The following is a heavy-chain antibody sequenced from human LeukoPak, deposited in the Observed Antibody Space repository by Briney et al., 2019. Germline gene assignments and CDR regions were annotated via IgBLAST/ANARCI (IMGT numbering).Heavy chain of an antibody. CDR3: ARDRGDYWGVVGDFDY. V-gene: IGHV6-1*01. D-gene: IGHD7-27*01. CDR2: TYYRSKWYN. CDR1: GDSVSSNSVA. J-gene: IGHJ4*02. Sequence: SQTLSLTCAISGDSVSSNSVAWNWIRQSPSRGLEWLGMTYYRSKWYNEYAISVKSRVTINPDTSKNQFSLHLNSVTPEDTAVYYCARDRGDYWGVVGDFDYWGQGTLVTVPS.